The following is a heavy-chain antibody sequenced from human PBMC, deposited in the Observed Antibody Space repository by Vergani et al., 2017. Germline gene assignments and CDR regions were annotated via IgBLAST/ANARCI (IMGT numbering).Heavy chain of an antibody. J-gene: IGHJ4*02. CDR3: SRGRGYSFGYSDY. CDR1: GFSFGDYA. V-gene: IGHV3-49*04. Sequence: EVQLVESGGGLVPPGRYLRLSCAASGFSFGDYAMTWVCQAPGNGLEWVAFIRNKAYGGTTEYAASVKGRFTISRDDSKRLAYLQLSGLKTEDTAVYFCSRGRGYSFGYSDYLVQGTLVTVSS. D-gene: IGHD5-18*01. CDR2: IRNKAYGGTT.